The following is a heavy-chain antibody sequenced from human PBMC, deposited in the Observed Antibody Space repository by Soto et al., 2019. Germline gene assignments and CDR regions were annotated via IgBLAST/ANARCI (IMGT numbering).Heavy chain of an antibody. CDR1: GGSISSGGYS. D-gene: IGHD4-4*01. CDR2: IYHSGST. CDR3: ARGSKTLDY. V-gene: IGHV4-30-2*01. Sequence: KTSETLSLTCAVSGGSISSGGYSWSWIRQPPGKGLEWIGYIYHSGSTYYNPSLKSRVTISVDRSKNQFSLKLSSVTAADTAVYYCARGSKTLDYWGQGTLVTVSS. J-gene: IGHJ4*02.